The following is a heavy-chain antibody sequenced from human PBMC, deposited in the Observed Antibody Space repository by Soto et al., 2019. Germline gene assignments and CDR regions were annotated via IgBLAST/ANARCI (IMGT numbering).Heavy chain of an antibody. Sequence: QVPLVASGGGLVKPGGSLRLSCAASGVTFSDYYMSWIRQAPGKGLEWVSYISSSGHSIQYADSVKGRFTISKDNXKNSLYLQMNSLRAEDTAVYYCARGGLRALYYFDYWGQGTLVTVSS. J-gene: IGHJ4*02. CDR2: ISSSGHSI. V-gene: IGHV3-11*01. CDR3: ARGGLRALYYFDY. D-gene: IGHD2-21*02. CDR1: GVTFSDYY.